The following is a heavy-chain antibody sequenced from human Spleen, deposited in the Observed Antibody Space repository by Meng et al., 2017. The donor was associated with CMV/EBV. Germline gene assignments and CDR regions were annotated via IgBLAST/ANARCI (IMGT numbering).Heavy chain of an antibody. CDR1: GGSFSGFY. CDR2: ITHSGSP. D-gene: IGHD6-19*01. CDR3: ARGGSDWSIDY. V-gene: IGHV4-34*01. J-gene: IGHJ4*02. Sequence: LTCTLYGGSFSGFYWSWIRQPPVQWLEWIGEITHSGSPNYNPSLKSRVPISLDTSENQFSLKLTSVTAADTAVYYCARGGSDWSIDYWGQGTLVTVSS.